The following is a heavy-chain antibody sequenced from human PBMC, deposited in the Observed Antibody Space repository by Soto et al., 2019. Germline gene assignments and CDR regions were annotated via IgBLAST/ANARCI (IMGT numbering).Heavy chain of an antibody. CDR1: GDSVSSNSAA. CDR3: ARDLYCSGGSCYPAQLNYYYYYYMDV. CDR2: TYYRSKWYN. Sequence: SQTLSLPCAISGDSVSSNSAAWNWIRQSPSRGLEWLGRTYYRSKWYNDYAVSVKSRITINPDTSKNQFSLQLNSVTPEDTAVYYCARDLYCSGGSCYPAQLNYYYYYYMDVWGKGTTVTVSS. V-gene: IGHV6-1*01. J-gene: IGHJ6*03. D-gene: IGHD2-15*01.